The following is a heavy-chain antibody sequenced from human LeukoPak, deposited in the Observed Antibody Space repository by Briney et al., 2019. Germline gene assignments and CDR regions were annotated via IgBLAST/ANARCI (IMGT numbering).Heavy chain of an antibody. J-gene: IGHJ6*02. Sequence: GGSLRLSCAASGFTFSSYEMNWVRQAPGKGLGYVSYISSSGSTIYYADSVKGRFTVSRDNAKNSLYLQMNSLRVEDTAVYYCARLFYYDSSGVYGMDVWGQGTTVTVSS. CDR2: ISSSGSTI. D-gene: IGHD3-22*01. CDR1: GFTFSSYE. CDR3: ARLFYYDSSGVYGMDV. V-gene: IGHV3-48*03.